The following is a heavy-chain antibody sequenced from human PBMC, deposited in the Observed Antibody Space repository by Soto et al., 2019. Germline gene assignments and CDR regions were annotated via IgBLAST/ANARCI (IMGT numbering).Heavy chain of an antibody. CDR1: GGSFSGYY. Sequence: SETLSLTCAVYGGSFSGYYWSWIRQPPGKGLEWIGEINHSGSTNYNPSLKSRVTISVDTSKNQFSLKLSSVTAADTAVYYCAREDKSMGGSCYFDYWGQGTLVTISS. J-gene: IGHJ4*02. D-gene: IGHD2-15*01. CDR3: AREDKSMGGSCYFDY. CDR2: INHSGST. V-gene: IGHV4-34*01.